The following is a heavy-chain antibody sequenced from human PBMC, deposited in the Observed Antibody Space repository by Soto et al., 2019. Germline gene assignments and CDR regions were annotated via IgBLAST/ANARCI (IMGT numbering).Heavy chain of an antibody. V-gene: IGHV3-30*03. CDR3: ARPGIAVADY. CDR2: ISYDGSNK. D-gene: IGHD6-19*01. J-gene: IGHJ4*02. CDR1: GFTFRSYG. Sequence: QVQLVESGGGVVQPGRSLRLSCAASGFTFRSYGMHWVRQAPGKGLEWVAVISYDGSNKYYADSVKGRFTISRDNSKKTLYLQMNSLRAEDTAVYYCARPGIAVADYWGQGTLVTDSS.